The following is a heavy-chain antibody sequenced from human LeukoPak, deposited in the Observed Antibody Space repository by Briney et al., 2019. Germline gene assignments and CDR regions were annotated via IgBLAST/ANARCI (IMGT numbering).Heavy chain of an antibody. V-gene: IGHV4-59*01. Sequence: SETLSLTCTVSGGSISNYYWSWIRQPPGKGLEWIGYIYYSGSTNYNPSFKSRVTISVDTSKKQFSLKLSSVTAADTAVYYCARSSSSSWSHLDYWGQGTLVTVSS. D-gene: IGHD6-13*01. CDR2: IYYSGST. CDR3: ARSSSSSWSHLDY. J-gene: IGHJ4*02. CDR1: GGSISNYY.